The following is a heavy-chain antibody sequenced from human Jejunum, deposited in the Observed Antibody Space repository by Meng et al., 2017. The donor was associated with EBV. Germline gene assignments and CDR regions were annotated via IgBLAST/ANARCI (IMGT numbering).Heavy chain of an antibody. V-gene: IGHV4-30-2*01. CDR2: IYHSGSA. CDR1: GGSISTGGYS. CDR3: ARGNSGFDH. Sequence: QLHLQESGSGLVKPSQTLSLTCAVSGGSISTGGYSWHWIRQALGKGLEWIGYIYHSGSAYYNPSLKSRLTLSVDRSRDQFSLKLISVTAADTAVYYCARGNSGFDHWGQGTLVTVSS. J-gene: IGHJ5*02. D-gene: IGHD6-19*01.